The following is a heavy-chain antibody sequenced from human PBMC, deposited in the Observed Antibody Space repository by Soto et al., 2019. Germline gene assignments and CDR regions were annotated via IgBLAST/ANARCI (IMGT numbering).Heavy chain of an antibody. CDR2: IYPSDSDT. CDR1: GYTFTIYW. J-gene: IGHJ4*02. CDR3: ARPANTVADHFDL. V-gene: IGHV5-51*01. D-gene: IGHD4-17*01. Sequence: PGESLKISCQVSGYTFTIYWIGWVRQTPGKGLEWMGIIYPSDSDTRYSPSFQGQVTNSADQSLNTAYLQCDSLKASDSAIYYCARPANTVADHFDLWGQGTPVTVSS.